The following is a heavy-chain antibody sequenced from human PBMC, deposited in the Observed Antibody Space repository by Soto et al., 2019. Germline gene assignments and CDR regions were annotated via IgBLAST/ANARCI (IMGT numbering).Heavy chain of an antibody. CDR3: ARDSNHIVVVVAATRGNWFDP. Sequence: GASVKVSCKASGYTFTSYGISWVRQAPGQGLEWMGWISAYNGNTNYAQKLQGRVTMTTDTSTSTAYMELRSLRSDDTAVYYCARDSNHIVVVVAATRGNWFDPWGQGTLVTVSS. CDR1: GYTFTSYG. CDR2: ISAYNGNT. J-gene: IGHJ5*02. D-gene: IGHD2-15*01. V-gene: IGHV1-18*01.